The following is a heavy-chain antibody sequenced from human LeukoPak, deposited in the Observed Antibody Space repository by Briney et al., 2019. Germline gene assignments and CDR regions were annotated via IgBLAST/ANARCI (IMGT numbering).Heavy chain of an antibody. CDR3: ARDRYYGSGSYSPLFDY. D-gene: IGHD3-10*01. V-gene: IGHV4-38-2*02. CDR2: IYHSGST. Sequence: SETLSLTCAVSGDSISSGYYWGWIRQPPGKGLEWIGSIYHSGSTYYNPSLKSRVTISVDTSKNQFSLKLSSVTAADTAVYYCARDRYYGSGSYSPLFDYWGQGTLVTVSS. CDR1: GDSISSGYY. J-gene: IGHJ4*02.